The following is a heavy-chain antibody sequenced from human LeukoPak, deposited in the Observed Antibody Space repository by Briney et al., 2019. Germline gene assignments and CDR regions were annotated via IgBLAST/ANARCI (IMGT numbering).Heavy chain of an antibody. V-gene: IGHV3-11*01. CDR1: GFTFSDYY. Sequence: PGGSLRLSCAASGFTFSDYYMSWIRQAPGKGLEWVSYISSSDNTIYYADSVKGRFTISRDNAKNSLYLQMDSLRAEDTAVYYCARGVDSHDFWSGYYGPYGMDVWGQGTTVTVSS. CDR3: ARGVDSHDFWSGYYGPYGMDV. CDR2: ISSSDNTI. J-gene: IGHJ6*02. D-gene: IGHD3-3*01.